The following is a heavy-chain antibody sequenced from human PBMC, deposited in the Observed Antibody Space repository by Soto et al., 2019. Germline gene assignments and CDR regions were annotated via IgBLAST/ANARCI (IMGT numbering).Heavy chain of an antibody. CDR2: INPNSGGT. V-gene: IGHV1-2*04. CDR3: ARERDYGDYFDY. J-gene: IGHJ4*02. Sequence: ASVKVSCKASGSTFTGYYMHWVRQAPGQGLEWMGWINPNSGGTNYAQKFQGWVTMTRDTSISTAYMELSRLRSDDTAVYYCARERDYGDYFDYWGQGTLVTVSS. CDR1: GSTFTGYY. D-gene: IGHD4-17*01.